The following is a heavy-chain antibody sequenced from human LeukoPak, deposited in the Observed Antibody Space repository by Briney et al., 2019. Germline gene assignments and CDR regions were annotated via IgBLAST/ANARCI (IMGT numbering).Heavy chain of an antibody. J-gene: IGHJ4*02. CDR3: ARDLVCTMNCKDS. CDR1: GGTFSNDA. CDR2: IIPNLGMA. D-gene: IGHD3/OR15-3a*01. V-gene: IGHV1-69*04. Sequence: SVKVSCKASGGTFSNDAISWLRQAPGQGLEWMGRIIPNLGMALYAQKFKGRVTITADKSPSTAYMELSSLTSEDTAVYFCARDLVCTMNCKDSWGQGTLVTVSS.